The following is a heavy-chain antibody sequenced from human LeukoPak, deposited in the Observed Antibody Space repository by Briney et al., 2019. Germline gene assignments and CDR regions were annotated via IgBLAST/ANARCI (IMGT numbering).Heavy chain of an antibody. J-gene: IGHJ4*02. CDR2: IYTSGST. D-gene: IGHD5-18*01. CDR3: ARDRGLPYYFDY. CDR1: GGSISSGSYY. Sequence: SQTLSLTCTVSGGSISSGSYYWSWIRQPAGKGLEWIGRIYTSGSTNYNPSLKSRVTISVDTSKNQFSLKLSSVTAADTAVYYCARDRGLPYYFDYWGQGTLVTVSS. V-gene: IGHV4-61*02.